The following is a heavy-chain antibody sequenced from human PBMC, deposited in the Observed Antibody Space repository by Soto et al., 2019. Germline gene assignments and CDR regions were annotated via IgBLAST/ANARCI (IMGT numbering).Heavy chain of an antibody. CDR2: ISGSGTT. D-gene: IGHD3-10*01. CDR3: AKYGSGSYNYWYFDL. J-gene: IGHJ2*01. CDR1: GFIFGSYA. Sequence: EVHLLESGGGLVQPGGSLSLSCAASGFIFGSYAMGWVRQTPVKGLEWVAAISGSGTTYYPDSVKGRFTISRDNSENTLYLQMNSLRAEDTAVYFCAKYGSGSYNYWYFDLWGRGTLVTVSP. V-gene: IGHV3-23*01.